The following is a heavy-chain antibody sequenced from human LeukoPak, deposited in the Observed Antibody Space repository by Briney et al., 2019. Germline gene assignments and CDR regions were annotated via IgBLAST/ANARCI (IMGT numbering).Heavy chain of an antibody. V-gene: IGHV3-7*04. CDR3: ARDPPPDDTSGYLDY. D-gene: IGHD3-22*01. CDR2: INQNASRI. CDR1: GFTFSNCW. J-gene: IGHJ4*02. Sequence: GGTLRLSCSASGFTFSNCWMTWVREAPGKGRKWVANINQNASRIYYVDSVKGRFTISRDNATNSLYLQMNSLRAEDTAVYYCARDPPPDDTSGYLDYWGQGAPVTVSS.